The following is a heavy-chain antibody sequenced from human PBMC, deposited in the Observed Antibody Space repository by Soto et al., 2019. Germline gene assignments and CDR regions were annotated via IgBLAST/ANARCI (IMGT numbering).Heavy chain of an antibody. V-gene: IGHV3-15*01. CDR1: GFTFSNAW. CDR2: IKSKTDGGTT. D-gene: IGHD2-2*01. Sequence: GGSLRLSCSASGFTFSNAWMSWVRQAPGKGLEWVGRIKSKTDGGTTDYAAPVKGRFTISRDDSKNTLYLQMNSLKTEDTAVYYCTTTYCSSTSCYSRIYYYYMDVWGKGTTVTVSS. CDR3: TTTYCSSTSCYSRIYYYYMDV. J-gene: IGHJ6*03.